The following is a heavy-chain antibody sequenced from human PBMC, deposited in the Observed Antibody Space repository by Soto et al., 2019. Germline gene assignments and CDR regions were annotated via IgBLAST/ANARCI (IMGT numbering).Heavy chain of an antibody. CDR3: AEIAAAGTEAWFDP. V-gene: IGHV1-18*01. J-gene: IGHJ5*02. CDR1: GYTFTSYG. Sequence: QVQLVQSGAEVKKPGASVKVSCKASGYTFTSYGISWVRQAPGQGLEWMGWISAYNGNTNYAQKIQDRDTMTTDTSTSTAYMELRSLRSDDTAVYYCAEIAAAGTEAWFDPWGQGTLVTVSS. D-gene: IGHD6-13*01. CDR2: ISAYNGNT.